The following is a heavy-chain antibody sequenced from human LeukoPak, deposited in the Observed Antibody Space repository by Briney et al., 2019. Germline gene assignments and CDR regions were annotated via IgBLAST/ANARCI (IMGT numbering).Heavy chain of an antibody. D-gene: IGHD3-10*01. CDR3: ARDGGFRTGYFDY. J-gene: IGHJ4*02. V-gene: IGHV3-33*01. CDR1: EFTFSSYG. Sequence: PGRSLRLSCAASEFTFSSYGMHWVRQAPGKGLEWVAVIWYDGSNKYYADSVKGRITISRDNSKNTLYLQMNSLRAEDTAVYYCARDGGFRTGYFDYRGQGTLVTVSS. CDR2: IWYDGSNK.